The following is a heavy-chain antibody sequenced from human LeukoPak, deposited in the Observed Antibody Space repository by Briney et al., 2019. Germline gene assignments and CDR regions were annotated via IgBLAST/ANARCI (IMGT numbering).Heavy chain of an antibody. Sequence: GASVKVSCKASGYTFTVYYMHWVRQAPGQGLEWMGWINPNSGGTSYAQKFQGRVTMTRDTSINTAYMELSRLRSDDTAVYYCGRGPSTAVTNRNYFDYWGQGTLVTVSS. CDR2: INPNSGGT. CDR1: GYTFTVYY. J-gene: IGHJ4*02. V-gene: IGHV1-2*02. D-gene: IGHD4-17*01. CDR3: GRGPSTAVTNRNYFDY.